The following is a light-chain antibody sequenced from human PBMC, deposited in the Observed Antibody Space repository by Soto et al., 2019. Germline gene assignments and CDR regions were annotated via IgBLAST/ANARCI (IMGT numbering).Light chain of an antibody. CDR3: QQYNSYSWT. CDR1: QSISEW. V-gene: IGKV1-5*01. Sequence: DLQMTQSPSTLSASVGDRVTITCRASQSISEWLAWYQQKPGRAPKLLIYHASRLESGVPSRFSGSGSGTEFTLTISSLQPDDFATYYCQQYNSYSWTFGQGTKVDIK. J-gene: IGKJ1*01. CDR2: HAS.